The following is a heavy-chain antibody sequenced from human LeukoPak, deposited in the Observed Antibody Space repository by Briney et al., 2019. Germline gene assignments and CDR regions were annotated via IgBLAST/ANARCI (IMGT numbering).Heavy chain of an antibody. Sequence: RGSLRLSCAASGFTFSTHGMHWVRQAPGKGLEWVAVIWFDGTNKYYADSVKGRFTISRDNAKNTLYLQMNSLRAEDTAVYYCARDPEYSTSSVDYWGQGTLVTVPS. D-gene: IGHD6-6*01. CDR3: ARDPEYSTSSVDY. CDR2: IWFDGTNK. V-gene: IGHV3-33*01. CDR1: GFTFSTHG. J-gene: IGHJ4*02.